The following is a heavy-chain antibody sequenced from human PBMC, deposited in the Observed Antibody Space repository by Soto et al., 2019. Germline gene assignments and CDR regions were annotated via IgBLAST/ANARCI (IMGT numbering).Heavy chain of an antibody. CDR1: GYSFTSYW. D-gene: IGHD6-13*01. Sequence: GSLKISCKGSGYSFTSYWIGWVRQMPGKGLEWMGIIYPGDSDTRYSPSFQGQVTISADKSISTAYLQWSSLKASDTAMHYCARRTAGIAAAGTFDYWGQGTLVTVSS. J-gene: IGHJ4*02. V-gene: IGHV5-51*01. CDR2: IYPGDSDT. CDR3: ARRTAGIAAAGTFDY.